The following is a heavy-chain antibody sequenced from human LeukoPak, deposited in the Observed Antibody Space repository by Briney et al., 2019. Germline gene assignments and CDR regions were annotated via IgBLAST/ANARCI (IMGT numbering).Heavy chain of an antibody. V-gene: IGHV4-38-2*01. D-gene: IGHD2-15*01. Sequence: SGTLALTCAVSGYSISSGYYWGWIRQPPGKGLEWIGSIYHSGSTYYNPSLKSRVTISVDTSKNQFSLKLSSVTAADTAVYYCARSLYCSGGSCYFDYWGQGTLVTVSS. CDR1: GYSISSGYY. J-gene: IGHJ4*02. CDR2: IYHSGST. CDR3: ARSLYCSGGSCYFDY.